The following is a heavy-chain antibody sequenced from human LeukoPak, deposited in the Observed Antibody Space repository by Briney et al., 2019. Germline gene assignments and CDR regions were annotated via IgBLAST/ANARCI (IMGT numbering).Heavy chain of an antibody. CDR2: ISSSSSYI. D-gene: IGHD3-10*01. Sequence: GGSLRLSCAASGFTFSTYSMNWVRQAPGKGLEWVSSISSSSSYIFYADSVKGRFTISRDNAKNSLYLQMNSLRADDTAGYYCAKGLGSGVRGAFDHWGQGTLVPVSS. V-gene: IGHV3-21*04. J-gene: IGHJ4*02. CDR3: AKGLGSGVRGAFDH. CDR1: GFTFSTYS.